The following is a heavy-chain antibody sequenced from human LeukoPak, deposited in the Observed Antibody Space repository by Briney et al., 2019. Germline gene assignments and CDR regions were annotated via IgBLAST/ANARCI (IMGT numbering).Heavy chain of an antibody. CDR3: ARANSAYDLSDYYYYYYMDV. J-gene: IGHJ6*03. CDR1: GFTFSSYW. Sequence: GGSLRLSCAASGFTFSSYWMSWVRQAPGKGLEWVANIKQDGSEKYYVDSVKGRFTISRDNAKNPLYLQMNSLRAEDTAVYYCARANSAYDLSDYYYYYYMDVWGKGTTVTVSS. CDR2: IKQDGSEK. V-gene: IGHV3-7*01. D-gene: IGHD5-12*01.